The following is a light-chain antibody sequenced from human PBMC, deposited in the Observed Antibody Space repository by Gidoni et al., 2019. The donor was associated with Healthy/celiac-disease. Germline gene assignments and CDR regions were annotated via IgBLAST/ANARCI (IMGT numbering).Light chain of an antibody. CDR2: DAS. Sequence: EMVLTQSPATLSLSPGDRATLSCRASQSVSSYLAWYQQKPGQAPRLLIYDASNRATGIPARFSGSGSGTDFTLTISSLAPEDFAVYSCQQRSHWPSITFGQXTRLGIK. CDR3: QQRSHWPSIT. CDR1: QSVSSY. J-gene: IGKJ5*01. V-gene: IGKV3-11*01.